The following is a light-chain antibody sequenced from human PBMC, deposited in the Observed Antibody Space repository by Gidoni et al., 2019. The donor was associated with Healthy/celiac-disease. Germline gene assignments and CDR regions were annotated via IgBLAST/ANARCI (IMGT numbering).Light chain of an antibody. CDR1: QSISSW. CDR3: QQYNSYSQGT. V-gene: IGKV1-5*03. Sequence: DIQMTQSPSTLSASVGDRVTITCRASQSISSWLAWYQQKPGKATKLLIYKASSLESGVPSRFSGSGSGTEFTLTISRLQPDDFATYYCQQYNSYSQGTFGQGTKVEIK. J-gene: IGKJ1*01. CDR2: KAS.